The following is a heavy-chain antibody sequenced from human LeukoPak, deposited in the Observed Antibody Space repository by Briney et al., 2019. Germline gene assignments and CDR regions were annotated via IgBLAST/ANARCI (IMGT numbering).Heavy chain of an antibody. CDR1: GFTFSDYY. J-gene: IGHJ4*02. Sequence: GSLRLSRAAAGFTFSDYYMSWIRQAPGKGLEWVSYISSSGSTIYYADSVKGRFTISRDNAKNSLYLQMNSLRAEDTAVYYCARTRYSYGSAFDYWGQGTLVTVSS. CDR2: ISSSGSTI. D-gene: IGHD5-18*01. CDR3: ARTRYSYGSAFDY. V-gene: IGHV3-11*04.